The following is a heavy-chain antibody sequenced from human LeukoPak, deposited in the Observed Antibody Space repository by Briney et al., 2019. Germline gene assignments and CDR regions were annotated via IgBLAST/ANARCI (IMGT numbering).Heavy chain of an antibody. V-gene: IGHV4-4*08. D-gene: IGHD3-16*01. CDR2: IYISGHT. Sequence: SETLSLTCTVSGGSISSNYWSWIRQPPGEGLEWIGYIYISGHTHYNPSLKGRVTMSVDSSKNQFSLKLNSVTAADTAVYYCARMIMSYFDLWGRGTLVTVSS. J-gene: IGHJ2*01. CDR1: GGSISSNY. CDR3: ARMIMSYFDL.